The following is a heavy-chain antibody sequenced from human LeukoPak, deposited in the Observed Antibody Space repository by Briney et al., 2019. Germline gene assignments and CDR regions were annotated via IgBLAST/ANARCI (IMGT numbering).Heavy chain of an antibody. CDR2: IDSSSSTI. CDR1: GFTFSSYS. J-gene: IGHJ4*02. CDR3: ASPFDY. Sequence: GGSLRLSCATSGFTFSSYSMNWVRQAPGKGLEWVSYIDSSSSTIYYADSVKGRFTISRDNAKNSLYLQMNSLRTEDTAVYYCASPFDYWGQGTLVTVSS. V-gene: IGHV3-48*01.